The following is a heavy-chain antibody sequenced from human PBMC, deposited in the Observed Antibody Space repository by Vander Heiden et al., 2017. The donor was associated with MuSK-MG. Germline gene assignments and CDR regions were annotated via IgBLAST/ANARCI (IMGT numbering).Heavy chain of an antibody. CDR1: GYSISSGYY. Sequence: QVQLQESGPGLVKPSETLSLTCTVSGYSISSGYYWGWIRQRPVKGLELFVSIYHSGSTYYNPSLKSRVTISVDTSKNQYSLKLSSVTATDTAVYYCARDYCSSSNCYGYWGQGTLVTVSS. J-gene: IGHJ4*02. D-gene: IGHD2-2*01. CDR3: ARDYCSSSNCYGY. CDR2: IYHSGST. V-gene: IGHV4-38-2*02.